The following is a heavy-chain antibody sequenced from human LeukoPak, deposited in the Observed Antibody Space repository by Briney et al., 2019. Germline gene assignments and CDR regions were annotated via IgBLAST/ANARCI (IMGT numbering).Heavy chain of an antibody. CDR1: GFTLSNAW. CDR2: IKSKTDGGTT. D-gene: IGHD3-10*01. J-gene: IGHJ6*03. CDR3: TTDPSRSGYYYYYMDV. Sequence: GGSLRLSCAASGFTLSNAWMSWVRQAPGKGLEWVGRIKSKTDGGTTDYAAPVKGRFTISRDDSKNTLYLQMNSLKTEDTAVYYCTTDPSRSGYYYYYMDVWGKGTTVTVSS. V-gene: IGHV3-15*01.